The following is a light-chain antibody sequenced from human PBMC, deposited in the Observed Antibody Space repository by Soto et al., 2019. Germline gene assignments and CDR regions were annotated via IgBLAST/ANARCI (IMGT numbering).Light chain of an antibody. CDR1: QSVSSS. CDR3: QQRSNWPLT. Sequence: DIVLTQSPATLSLSPGERATLSCRASQSVSSSLAWYQQKPGQTPRLLIYDASNRATGIPARFNGSASATDFTLTVRSLAPEDFAVYYCQQRSNWPLTFGGGTKVEIK. V-gene: IGKV3-11*01. J-gene: IGKJ4*01. CDR2: DAS.